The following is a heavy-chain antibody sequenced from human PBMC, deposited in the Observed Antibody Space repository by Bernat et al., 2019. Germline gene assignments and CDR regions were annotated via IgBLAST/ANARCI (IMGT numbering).Heavy chain of an antibody. J-gene: IGHJ6*02. CDR3: ARSYGMDV. V-gene: IGHV3-30-3*01. CDR2: ISYDGSNK. Sequence: QVQLVESGGGVVQPGRSLRLSCVASGFTFSSYAMHWVRQAPGKGLEWVAVISYDGSNKYYADSVKGRFTISRDNSKNTLYLQMNSLRAEDTAVYYCARSYGMDVRGQGTTVTVSS. CDR1: GFTFSSYA.